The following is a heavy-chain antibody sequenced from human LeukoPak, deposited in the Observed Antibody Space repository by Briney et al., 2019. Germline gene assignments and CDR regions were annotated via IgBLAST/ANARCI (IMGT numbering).Heavy chain of an antibody. CDR1: GVSISSGSYY. D-gene: IGHD3-3*01. Sequence: SETLSLTCTVSGVSISSGSYYWSWIRQPAGKGLEWIGRIYTSGSTNYNPSLKSRATITVDTSKNQFSLKLSSVTAADTAVYYCARRTEWPYYYGMDVWGQGTTVTVSS. V-gene: IGHV4-61*02. J-gene: IGHJ6*02. CDR2: IYTSGST. CDR3: ARRTEWPYYYGMDV.